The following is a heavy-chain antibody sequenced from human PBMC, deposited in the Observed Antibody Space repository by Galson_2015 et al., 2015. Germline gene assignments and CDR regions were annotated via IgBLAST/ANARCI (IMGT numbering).Heavy chain of an antibody. D-gene: IGHD5-18*01. CDR1: GFTFSTYS. Sequence: SLRLSCAASGFTFSTYSMNWVRQAPGKGLEWVSYISSSSSTIYYADSVKGRFTISRDNAKNSLCLQMNTLRDEDTAVHYCARVPGYSYGYYDWWGQGTLVTVSS. CDR2: ISSSSSTI. V-gene: IGHV3-48*02. J-gene: IGHJ4*02. CDR3: ARVPGYSYGYYDW.